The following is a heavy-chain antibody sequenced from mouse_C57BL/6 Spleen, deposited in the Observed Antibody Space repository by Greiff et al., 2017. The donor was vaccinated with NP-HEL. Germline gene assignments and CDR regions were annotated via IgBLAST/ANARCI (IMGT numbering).Heavy chain of an antibody. CDR2: ISSGSSTI. Sequence: EVMLVESGGGLVKPGGSLKLSCAASGFTFSDYGMHWVRQAPEKGLEWVAYISSGSSTIYYADTVKGRFTISRDNAKNTLFLQMTSLRSEDTSMYYCAILITTVMDYWGQGTTLTVAS. CDR1: GFTFSDYG. CDR3: AILITTVMDY. D-gene: IGHD1-1*01. J-gene: IGHJ2*01. V-gene: IGHV5-17*01.